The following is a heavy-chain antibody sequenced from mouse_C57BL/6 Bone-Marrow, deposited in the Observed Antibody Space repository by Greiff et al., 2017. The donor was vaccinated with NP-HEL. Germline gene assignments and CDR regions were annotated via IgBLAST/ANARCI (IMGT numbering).Heavy chain of an antibody. CDR2: ISDGGSYT. CDR1: GFTFSSYA. CDR3: ARGSTPAWFAY. D-gene: IGHD2-1*01. V-gene: IGHV5-4*01. Sequence: EVQRVESGGGLVKPGGSLKLSCAASGFTFSSYAMSWVRQTPEKRLEWVATISDGGSYTYYPDNVKGRFTISRDNAKNNVYLQMSHLKSEDTAMYYCARGSTPAWFAYWGQGTLVTVSA. J-gene: IGHJ3*01.